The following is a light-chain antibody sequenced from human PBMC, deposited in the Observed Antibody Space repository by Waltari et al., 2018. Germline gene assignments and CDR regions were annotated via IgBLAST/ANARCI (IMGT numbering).Light chain of an antibody. CDR1: QSVSNY. CDR3: QQTYSVLYT. CDR2: GSS. J-gene: IGKJ2*01. Sequence: DIQMTQSPSSLSASVGDSITITCRASQSVSNYLNRYQQKPGKPPKLLIFGSSSLQSAVPSRFSGSGSGTDFTLTISSLQPEDFATYYCQQTYSVLYTFGQGTKLQI. V-gene: IGKV1-39*01.